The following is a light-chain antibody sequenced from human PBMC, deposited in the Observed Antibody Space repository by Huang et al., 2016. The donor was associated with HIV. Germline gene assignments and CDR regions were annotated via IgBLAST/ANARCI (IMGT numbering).Light chain of an antibody. CDR1: QSITTY. J-gene: IGKJ3*01. V-gene: IGKV1-39*01. CDR2: ATS. CDR3: QQTHTTPWT. Sequence: DIHMTQSPSSLPASVGDRVTITCRTSQSITTYLNWYQQKPGKAPALIIYATSSLHSGVPSRFSGSGSGTHFTLTITNLRPEDFATYYCQQTHTTPWTFGPGTRVEIK.